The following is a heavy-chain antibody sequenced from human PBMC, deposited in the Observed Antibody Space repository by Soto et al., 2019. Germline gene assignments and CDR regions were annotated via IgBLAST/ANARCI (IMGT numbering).Heavy chain of an antibody. Sequence: LXLSCAASGFTFSSYVMHWVRQAPGKGLEWVAVIWYDGSNKYYADSVKGRFTISRDNSKNTLYLQMNSLRAEDTAVYYCARTPYDFWSGYFKTSYYYYYGMDVWGQGTTVTVSS. V-gene: IGHV3-33*01. CDR2: IWYDGSNK. CDR3: ARTPYDFWSGYFKTSYYYYYGMDV. CDR1: GFTFSSYV. D-gene: IGHD3-3*01. J-gene: IGHJ6*02.